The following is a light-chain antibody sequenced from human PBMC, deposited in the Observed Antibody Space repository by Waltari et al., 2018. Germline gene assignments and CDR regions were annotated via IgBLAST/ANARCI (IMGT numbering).Light chain of an antibody. CDR2: HAS. CDR1: QSVSTY. V-gene: IGKV3-20*01. Sequence: EIVLTQSPGTLSLSPGERATLSCRASQSVSTYLAWYQQKPGQAPRLLIYHASSRATGIPDRFSGSGSVTDFSLTISRLEPEDFAVYYCQHYLRLPATFGQGTKVEIK. CDR3: QHYLRLPAT. J-gene: IGKJ1*01.